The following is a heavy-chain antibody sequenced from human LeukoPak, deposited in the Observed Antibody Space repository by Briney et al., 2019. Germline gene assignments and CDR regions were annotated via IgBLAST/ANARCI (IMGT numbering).Heavy chain of an antibody. CDR3: ARGQSSSGSDAFDI. D-gene: IGHD3-22*01. J-gene: IGHJ3*02. CDR1: GLTFSSYS. Sequence: GGSLRLSCAASGLTFSSYSLNWVRQAPGKGLEWVSSISSSSTYIYYADSVKGRFTISRENGKNSLYLQMNSLRAEDTARYYCARGQSSSGSDAFDICGQGTMVTVYS. CDR2: ISSSSTYI. V-gene: IGHV3-21*06.